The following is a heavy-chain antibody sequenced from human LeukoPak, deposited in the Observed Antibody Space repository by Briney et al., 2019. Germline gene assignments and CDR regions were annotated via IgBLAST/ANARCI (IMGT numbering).Heavy chain of an antibody. D-gene: IGHD2-21*02. Sequence: SETLSLTCAVYGGSFSGYYWSWIRQPPGKGPEWIGEINHSGSTNYNPSLKSRVTISVDTSKNQFSLKLSSVTAADTAVYYCARGSDPVLYYLDYWGQGTLVTVSS. CDR1: GGSFSGYY. CDR2: INHSGST. V-gene: IGHV4-34*01. J-gene: IGHJ4*02. CDR3: ARGSDPVLYYLDY.